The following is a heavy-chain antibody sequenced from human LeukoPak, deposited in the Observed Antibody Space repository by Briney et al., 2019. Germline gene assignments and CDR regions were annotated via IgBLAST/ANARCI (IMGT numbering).Heavy chain of an antibody. CDR2: ISSSGDNT. D-gene: IGHD4-23*01. V-gene: IGHV3-64*01. J-gene: IGHJ4*02. Sequence: GGSLRLSCADSGFTFSNYEMHWVRQAPGKGLEYVSAISSSGDNTYYARSVKGRFTISRDSSKNTLYIQMGSLRADDMAVYYYARVTKYYGGNSDYWGQGTLVTVSS. CDR1: GFTFSNYE. CDR3: ARVTKYYGGNSDY.